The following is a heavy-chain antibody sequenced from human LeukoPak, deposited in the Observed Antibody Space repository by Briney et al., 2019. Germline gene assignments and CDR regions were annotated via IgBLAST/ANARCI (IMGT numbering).Heavy chain of an antibody. CDR1: GFIFNNYA. CDR2: ISGSGNSI. CDR3: AKVRLHDYVWGSYRPLDH. D-gene: IGHD3-16*02. J-gene: IGHJ4*02. V-gene: IGHV3-23*01. Sequence: PGGSLRLSCAASGFIFNNYAMHWVRQAPGKGLEWVSGISGSGNSIYYADSVRGRFTISRDNSKNTLYLQMNSLRAEDTAVYYCAKVRLHDYVWGSYRPLDHWGQGTLVTVSS.